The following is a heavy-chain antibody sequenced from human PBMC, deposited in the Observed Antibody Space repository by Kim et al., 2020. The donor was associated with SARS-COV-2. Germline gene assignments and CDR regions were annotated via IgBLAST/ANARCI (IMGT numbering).Heavy chain of an antibody. D-gene: IGHD6-19*01. CDR3: ARDLTDGWYTSKRWFDP. CDR2: INAGNGNT. CDR1: GYTFTSYA. Sequence: ASVKVSCKASGYTFTSYAMHWVRQAPGQRLEWMGWINAGNGNTKYSQKFQGRVTITRDTSASTAYMELSSLRSEDTAVYYCARDLTDGWYTSKRWFDPWGQGTLVTVSS. V-gene: IGHV1-3*01. J-gene: IGHJ5*02.